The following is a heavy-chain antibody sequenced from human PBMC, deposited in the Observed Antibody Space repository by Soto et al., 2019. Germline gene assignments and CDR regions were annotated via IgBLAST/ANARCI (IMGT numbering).Heavy chain of an antibody. Sequence: QITLKESGPTLVKPTQTLTLTCTFSGFSLSTTGVGVGWIRQPPGKALEWLALIYWNDDRRYSPSLKRRLTITTHTSKTQVVLTMTNMDTVDTATDYCAHSAIVSCCYYFDYWGQGALVTV. D-gene: IGHD2-15*01. J-gene: IGHJ4*02. V-gene: IGHV2-5*01. CDR2: IYWNDDR. CDR3: AHSAIVSCCYYFDY. CDR1: GFSLSTTGVG.